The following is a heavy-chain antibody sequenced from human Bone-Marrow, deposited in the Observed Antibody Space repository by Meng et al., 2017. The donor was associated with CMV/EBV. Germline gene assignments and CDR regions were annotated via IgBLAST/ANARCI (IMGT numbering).Heavy chain of an antibody. V-gene: IGHV4-59*01. CDR2: IYYSGST. Sequence: SETLSLTCTVSGGSISSYYWSWIRQPPGKGLEWIGYIYYSGSTNYNPSLKSRVTISVDTSKNQFSLKLSSVTAADTAVYYCARGRHGSSWYFDYFDYWGQRTLVTVSS. CDR3: ARGRHGSSWYFDYFDY. D-gene: IGHD6-13*01. CDR1: GGSISSYY. J-gene: IGHJ4*02.